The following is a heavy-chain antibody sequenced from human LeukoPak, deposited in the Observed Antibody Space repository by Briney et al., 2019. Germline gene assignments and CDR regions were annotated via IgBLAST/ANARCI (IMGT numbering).Heavy chain of an antibody. CDR1: GYTLTELP. Sequence: GASVKVSCKVSGYTLTELPIHWVRQAPGKGLEWMGGFDPDDGETVYAQMFQGRVTMTEDTSSDTASMELSSRRSADTAVYYCATGTSGSYYVGIVRPIDYWGQGTLVTVSS. CDR2: FDPDDGET. CDR3: ATGTSGSYYVGIVRPIDY. J-gene: IGHJ4*02. V-gene: IGHV1-24*01. D-gene: IGHD1-26*01.